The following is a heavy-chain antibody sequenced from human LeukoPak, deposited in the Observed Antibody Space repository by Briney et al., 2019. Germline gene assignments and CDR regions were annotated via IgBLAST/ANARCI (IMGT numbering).Heavy chain of an antibody. J-gene: IGHJ6*02. CDR3: ARDLIEAAAFSYYYYYGMDV. CDR2: ISSSSSTK. CDR1: GFTFSSYA. V-gene: IGHV3-48*04. Sequence: GGSLRLSCAASGFTFSSYAMNWVRQAPGKGLEWVSYISSSSSTKYYADSVKGRFTISRDNAKNSLYLQMNSLRAEDTAVYYCARDLIEAAAFSYYYYYGMDVWGQGTTVTVSS. D-gene: IGHD6-25*01.